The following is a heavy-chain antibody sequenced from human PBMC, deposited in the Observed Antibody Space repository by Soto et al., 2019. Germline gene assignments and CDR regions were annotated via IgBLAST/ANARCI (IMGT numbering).Heavy chain of an antibody. V-gene: IGHV2-70*04. CDR2: IDWDDDK. CDR1: GFSFTTSEMR. Sequence: SGPTLVNPTQTRTLTCTFSGFSFTTSEMRVGWIRQPPGKALEWLARIDWDDDKFYSTSLKTRLTISKDTSKNQVVLTMTNMDPVDTATYYCAHIEVSGSAFDIWGQGTMVTVS. J-gene: IGHJ3*02. CDR3: AHIEVSGSAFDI. D-gene: IGHD2-15*01.